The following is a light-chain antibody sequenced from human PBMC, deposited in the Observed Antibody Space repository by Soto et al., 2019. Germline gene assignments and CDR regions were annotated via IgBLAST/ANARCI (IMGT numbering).Light chain of an antibody. J-gene: IGKJ1*01. CDR2: GAS. V-gene: IGKV3-20*01. CDR1: QSISSNY. Sequence: EIVLTQSPGTLSLSPGERATLSCRASQSISSNYLAWYQQKPGQAPRLLIYGASSRATDIPDRFGGSGSGTDFTLTISRLEPEDFAVYYCQQYGSSRWTFGQGTKVEIK. CDR3: QQYGSSRWT.